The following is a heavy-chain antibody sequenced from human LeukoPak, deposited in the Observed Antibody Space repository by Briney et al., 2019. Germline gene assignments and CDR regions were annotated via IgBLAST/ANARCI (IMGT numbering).Heavy chain of an antibody. J-gene: IGHJ4*02. Sequence: KLSETLSLTCAVYGGSFSGYYWSWIRQPPGEGLEWIGEINHSGSTNYNPSLKSRVTISVDTSKNQFSLKLSSVTAADTAVYYCARGGGSWGQGTLVTVSS. D-gene: IGHD2-15*01. CDR3: ARGGGS. CDR1: GGSFSGYY. V-gene: IGHV4-34*01. CDR2: INHSGST.